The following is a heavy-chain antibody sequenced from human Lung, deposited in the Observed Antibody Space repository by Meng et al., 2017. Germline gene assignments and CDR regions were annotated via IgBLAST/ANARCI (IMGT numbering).Heavy chain of an antibody. CDR1: GFTFTDHW. V-gene: IGHV3-74*01. J-gene: IGHJ1*01. Sequence: EGRLVGSVGVLVPPGGALRLSCASSGFTFTDHWMHWVRQGPGKGLVWVSRINRDGTKPTYADSVKGRFTISRDNAKNTLYLQMNNLRAEDTAFYYCTNDRLNHWGQGALVTVSS. CDR2: INRDGTKP. CDR3: TNDRLNH. D-gene: IGHD1-1*01.